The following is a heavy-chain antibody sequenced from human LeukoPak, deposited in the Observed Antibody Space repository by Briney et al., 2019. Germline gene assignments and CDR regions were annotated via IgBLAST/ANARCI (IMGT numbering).Heavy chain of an antibody. D-gene: IGHD1-26*01. CDR1: GFTFSSYG. V-gene: IGHV3-48*02. CDR3: ARECLMVGVYDAFDI. CDR2: INRGSSTI. J-gene: IGHJ3*02. Sequence: GRSLRLSCAASGFTFSSYGMHWVRQAPGKGLEWVSYINRGSSTIYYADSVKGRFIISRDNAKNSLYLQMKSLRDEDTAVYYCARECLMVGVYDAFDIWGQGTMVTVSS.